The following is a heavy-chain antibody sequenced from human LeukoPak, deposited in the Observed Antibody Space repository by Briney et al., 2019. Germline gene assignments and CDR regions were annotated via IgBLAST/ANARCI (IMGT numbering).Heavy chain of an antibody. D-gene: IGHD3-3*01. V-gene: IGHV1-18*01. CDR2: ISGYSGNT. CDR3: AIDGRITIFGVAKGCYFVDY. J-gene: IGHJ4*02. CDR1: DYTFTSYA. Sequence: ASVKVSCKASDYTFTSYAISWVRQAPGQGLEWMGWISGYSGNTNYAQWVQGRVTMTTDTSTSTVYMELRSLTSDDTAVYYCAIDGRITIFGVAKGCYFVDYWGQGTLVTVSS.